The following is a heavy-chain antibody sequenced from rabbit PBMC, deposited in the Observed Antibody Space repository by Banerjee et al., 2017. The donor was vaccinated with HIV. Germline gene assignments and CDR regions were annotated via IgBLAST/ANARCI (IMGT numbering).Heavy chain of an antibody. D-gene: IGHD4-1*01. Sequence: QQQLEESGGGLVKPGGTLTLTCKASGIDFSSYYYMCWVRQAPGKGLELFACIYTSSGSTWFASWVNCRFTISRSASLNTVDLKMTSLTAADTATYFCARGRYYSSGWGGFDAFDPWGQGTLVTVS. V-gene: IGHV1S43*01. CDR2: IYTSSGST. CDR3: ARGRYYSSGWGGFDAFDP. J-gene: IGHJ2*01. CDR1: GIDFSSYYY.